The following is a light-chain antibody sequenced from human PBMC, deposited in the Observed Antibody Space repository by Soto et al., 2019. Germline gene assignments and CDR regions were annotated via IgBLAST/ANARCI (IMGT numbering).Light chain of an antibody. J-gene: IGKJ3*01. CDR1: QSVSSY. Sequence: EIVLTQSTATLSLSPGERATLSCRASQSVSSYLAWYQQKPGQAPRLLICDASNRASRIQARFSGSGSATDFPLTISSLEPEDFAVYYCRQRSNWPPFTFGPGTKVYI. V-gene: IGKV3-11*01. CDR2: DAS. CDR3: RQRSNWPPFT.